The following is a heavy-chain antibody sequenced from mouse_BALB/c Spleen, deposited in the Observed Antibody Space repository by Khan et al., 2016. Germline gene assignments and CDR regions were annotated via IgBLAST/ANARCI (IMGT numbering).Heavy chain of an antibody. D-gene: IGHD1-1*01. V-gene: IGHV9-1*02. J-gene: IGHJ1*01. CDR2: INTYTGEP. CDR1: GYTFTNYG. CDR3: ARQGGTPVVAPGYFDV. Sequence: QIQLVQSGPELKKPGETVKISCKASGYTFTNYGMNWVKQAPGKGLKWMGWINTYTGEPTYADDFKGRFAFSLETSASTAYLQINNLKNEDMATXFCARQGGTPVVAPGYFDVWGAGTTVTVSS.